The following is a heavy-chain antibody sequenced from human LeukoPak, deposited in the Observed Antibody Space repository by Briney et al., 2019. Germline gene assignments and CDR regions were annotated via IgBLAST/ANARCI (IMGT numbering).Heavy chain of an antibody. CDR2: IQQDSSNK. CDR1: GFSFSSYW. CDR3: ARGGMAHQSFDY. J-gene: IGHJ4*02. Sequence: GESLRLSYAASGFSFSSYWMTWDRQAPGKGLEWVANIQQDSSNKYYIDSVKGRFTVSRDNAKNSLYLQMTSLRVEDTAVYYCARGGMAHQSFDYWGQGTLVTVSS. V-gene: IGHV3-7*01. D-gene: IGHD1-14*01.